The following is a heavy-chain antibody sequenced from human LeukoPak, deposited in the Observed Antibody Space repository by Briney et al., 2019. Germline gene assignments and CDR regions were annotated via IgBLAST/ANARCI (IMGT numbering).Heavy chain of an antibody. Sequence: PGGSLRLSCTTSGFTFGGYSMNWVRQAPGKGLEWVSYISSSASIIYYADSVRGRFTISRDNAKNSLYLRMNSLRAEDTAVYYCARGGYFFDYWGQGTLVTVSS. V-gene: IGHV3-48*01. J-gene: IGHJ4*02. CDR3: ARGGYFFDY. CDR1: GFTFGGYS. CDR2: ISSSASII.